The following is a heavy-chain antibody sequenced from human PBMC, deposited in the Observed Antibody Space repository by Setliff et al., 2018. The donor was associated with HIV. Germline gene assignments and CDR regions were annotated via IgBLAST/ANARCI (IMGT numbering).Heavy chain of an antibody. D-gene: IGHD3-3*01. CDR2: IYRGGET. J-gene: IGHJ6*03. V-gene: IGHV3-66*02. Sequence: PGESLTISCAASGFTVSTTYMSWVRQAPGKGLEWVSIIYRGGETYYAGSVEGRFDISRDSSNNTLYLQMKNVRPEDTAVYYCARAPSSYDIWSGYYYYYMDVWGKGTTVTVSS. CDR3: ARAPSSYDIWSGYYYYYMDV. CDR1: GFTVSTTY.